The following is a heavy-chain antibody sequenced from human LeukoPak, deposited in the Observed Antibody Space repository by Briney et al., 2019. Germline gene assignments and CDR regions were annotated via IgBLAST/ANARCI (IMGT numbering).Heavy chain of an antibody. Sequence: PGGSLRLSCAASGFTFSSYAMSWVRQAPGKGLEWIGSIYSSGSTYYNPSLKSRVTISVDTSKNQFSLKLTSVTAADTAVYYCARHYGPWGQGTLVTVSS. D-gene: IGHD4-17*01. CDR1: GFTFSSYA. CDR2: IYSSGST. CDR3: ARHYGP. V-gene: IGHV4-39*01. J-gene: IGHJ5*02.